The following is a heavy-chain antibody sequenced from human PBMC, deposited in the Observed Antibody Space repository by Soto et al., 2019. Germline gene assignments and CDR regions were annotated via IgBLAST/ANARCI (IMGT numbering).Heavy chain of an antibody. CDR2: IKSKTDGGTT. CDR3: TTGSDLMVYATYSSTFDY. V-gene: IGHV3-15*01. D-gene: IGHD2-8*01. CDR1: GFTFSNAW. Sequence: GGSLRLSCAASGFTFSNAWMSWVRQAPGKGLEWVGRIKSKTDGGTTDYAAPVKGRFTISRDDSKNTLYLQMNSLKTEDTAVYYCTTGSDLMVYATYSSTFDYWGQGTLVTVSS. J-gene: IGHJ4*02.